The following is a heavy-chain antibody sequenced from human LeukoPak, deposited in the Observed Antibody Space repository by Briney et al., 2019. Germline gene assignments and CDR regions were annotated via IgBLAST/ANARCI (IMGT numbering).Heavy chain of an antibody. CDR2: VYPGDSDT. CDR1: GYSFTNSW. V-gene: IGHV5-51*01. CDR3: ARQHLWFGSGDFDY. Sequence: GESLQISCKGSGYSFTNSWIGWVRQMPGKNLEWMGIVYPGDSDTRYNPSFQGQVTISADKSISTAYLQWSSLKASDTAMYYCARQHLWFGSGDFDYWGQGTLVTVSS. D-gene: IGHD3-10*01. J-gene: IGHJ4*02.